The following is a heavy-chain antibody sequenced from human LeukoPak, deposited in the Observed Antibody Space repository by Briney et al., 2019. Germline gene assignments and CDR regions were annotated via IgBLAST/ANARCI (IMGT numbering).Heavy chain of an antibody. J-gene: IGHJ3*02. V-gene: IGHV4-59*08. Sequence: PSETLSLTCTVSGGSISSYYWSWIRQVPGKGLEWIAYIYYIGSTDYNPSLKSRVTISVDTSKNQFSLKLSSVTAADTAVYYCARALITFGGVIAPGAFDIWGQGTMVTVSS. D-gene: IGHD3-16*02. CDR3: ARALITFGGVIAPGAFDI. CDR1: GGSISSYY. CDR2: IYYIGST.